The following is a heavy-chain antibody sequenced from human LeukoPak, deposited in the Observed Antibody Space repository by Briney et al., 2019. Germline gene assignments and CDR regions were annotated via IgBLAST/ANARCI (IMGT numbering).Heavy chain of an antibody. J-gene: IGHJ6*03. CDR1: GFTFSRYS. V-gene: IGHV3-7*01. D-gene: IGHD1-7*01. CDR2: IKQDGYEK. CDR3: ARVWSGYNWNYEHYYYYMDV. Sequence: PGGSLRLSCAASGFTFSRYSMNWVRQAPGKGLEWVAKIKQDGYEKYYVDSVKGRFTISRDNAKNSLYLQMNSLRAEDTAVHYCARVWSGYNWNYEHYYYYMDVWGKGTTVTVSS.